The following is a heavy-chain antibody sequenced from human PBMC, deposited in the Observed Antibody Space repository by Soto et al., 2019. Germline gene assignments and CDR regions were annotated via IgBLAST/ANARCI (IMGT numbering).Heavy chain of an antibody. CDR3: ASDPDRMGVRWLDR. D-gene: IGHD3-10*01. CDR2: IHSGDSNA. V-gene: IGHV5-51*01. CDR1: GYSFSTYS. J-gene: IGHJ5*02. Sequence: GGSLKISCKGSGYSFSTYSIGWVRQMPGKGLEWMGNIHSGDSNARYSPSFQGQVTISVDKSISTAYLQWNSLKASDTALYYCASDPDRMGVRWLDRWGQGTQVTVSS.